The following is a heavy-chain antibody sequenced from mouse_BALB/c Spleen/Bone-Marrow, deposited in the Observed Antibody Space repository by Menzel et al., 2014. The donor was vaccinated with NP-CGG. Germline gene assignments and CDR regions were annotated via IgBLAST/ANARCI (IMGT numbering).Heavy chain of an antibody. CDR1: GYTFTDYE. CDR2: IDPETGGT. V-gene: IGHV1-15*01. J-gene: IGHJ2*01. D-gene: IGHD2-1*01. Sequence: QVQLQQSGAELVRPGASVTLSCKASGYTFTDYEMRWVKQTPVHGLEWIGAIDPETGGTAYNQKFKGKATLTADKSSSTAYMELRSLTSEDSAVYYCTREGYGNSYYFDYWGQGTTLTVSS. CDR3: TREGYGNSYYFDY.